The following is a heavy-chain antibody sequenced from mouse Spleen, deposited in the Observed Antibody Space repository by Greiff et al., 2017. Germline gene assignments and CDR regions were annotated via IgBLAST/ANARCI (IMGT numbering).Heavy chain of an antibody. CDR3: ARWGYGYYFDY. J-gene: IGHJ2*01. CDR2: IRNKANGYTT. V-gene: IGHV7-3*01. CDR1: GFTFTDYY. Sequence: EVKLVESGGGLVQPGGSLSLSCAASGFTFTDYYMSWVRQPPGKALEWLGFIRNKANGYTTEYSASVKGRFTISRDNSQSILYLQMNALRAEDSATYYCARWGYGYYFDYWGQGTTLTVSS. D-gene: IGHD2-2*01.